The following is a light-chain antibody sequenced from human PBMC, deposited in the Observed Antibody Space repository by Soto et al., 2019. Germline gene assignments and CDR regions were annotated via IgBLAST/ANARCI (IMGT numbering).Light chain of an antibody. V-gene: IGKV3-20*01. CDR1: QSVSTRS. CDR3: QQSGGSPFT. J-gene: IGKJ3*01. CDR2: GAS. Sequence: EIVLTQSPGTLSLSPGERATLSCRASQSVSTRSLAWYQQKPGQAPRLLISGASSRAADIPDRFSGSGSGTDFSLTINRLEPEDFAVYYCQQSGGSPFTFGPGTKVDIE.